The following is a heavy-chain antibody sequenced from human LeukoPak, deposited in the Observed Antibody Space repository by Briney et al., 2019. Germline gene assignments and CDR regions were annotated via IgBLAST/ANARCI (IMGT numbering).Heavy chain of an antibody. D-gene: IGHD3-22*01. CDR1: GYTLTELS. CDR3: ARDSKWFINDYYYGMDV. J-gene: IGHJ6*02. V-gene: IGHV1-24*01. Sequence: ASVKVSCKVSGYTLTELSMHWVRQAPGKGLEWMGGFDPEDGETIYAQKFQGRVTMTEDTSTDTAYMELSSLRSDDTAVYYCARDSKWFINDYYYGMDVWGQGTTVTVSS. CDR2: FDPEDGET.